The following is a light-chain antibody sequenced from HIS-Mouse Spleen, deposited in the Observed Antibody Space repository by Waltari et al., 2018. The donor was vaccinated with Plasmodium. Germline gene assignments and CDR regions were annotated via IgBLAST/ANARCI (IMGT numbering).Light chain of an antibody. CDR2: GAS. Sequence: EIVLTLSPATMSLSPGERATLPCRASQSVRSSYLSWYQQKPGQAPRLLIYGASTRATGIPARFSGSGSGTDFTLTISSLQPEDFAVYYCQQDYNLPYTFGQGTKLEIK. J-gene: IGKJ2*01. CDR1: QSVRSSY. V-gene: IGKV3D-7*01. CDR3: QQDYNLPYT.